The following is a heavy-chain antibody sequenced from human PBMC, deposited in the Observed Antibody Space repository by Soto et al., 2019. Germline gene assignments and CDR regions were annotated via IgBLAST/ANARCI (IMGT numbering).Heavy chain of an antibody. CDR3: ARDKRPYYDSSGYNNWFAP. Sequence: EVQLVESGGGLVKPGGSLRLSCAASGFTFSSYSMNWVRQAPGKGLEWVSSISSSSSYIYYADSVKGRFTLSRDNAKNSLYLQINSLRAEDTAVYYCARDKRPYYDSSGYNNWFAPWGQGTLVTVSS. J-gene: IGHJ5*02. CDR1: GFTFSSYS. V-gene: IGHV3-21*01. CDR2: ISSSSSYI. D-gene: IGHD3-22*01.